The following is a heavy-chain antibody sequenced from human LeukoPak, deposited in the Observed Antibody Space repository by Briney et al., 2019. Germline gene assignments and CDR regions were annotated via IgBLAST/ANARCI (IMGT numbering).Heavy chain of an antibody. D-gene: IGHD2-2*01. J-gene: IGHJ3*02. CDR3: ARAHEPLDIVVVPAAMYAFDI. Sequence: SETLSLTCTVSGGSISSSSYYWGWIRQPPGKGLEWIGSIYYSGSTYYNPSLESRVTISVDTSKNQFSLKLSSVTAADTAVYYCARAHEPLDIVVVPAAMYAFDIWGQGTMVTVSS. CDR1: GGSISSSSYY. CDR2: IYYSGST. V-gene: IGHV4-39*07.